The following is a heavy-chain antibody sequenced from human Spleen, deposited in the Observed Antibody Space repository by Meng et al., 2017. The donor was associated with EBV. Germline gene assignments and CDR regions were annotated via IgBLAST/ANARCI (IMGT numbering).Heavy chain of an antibody. V-gene: IGHV1-2*02. CDR2: INPHSGDA. Sequence: QVQLVQSGAEVREPGASMKVSCKASGYSFFNYGINWVRQAPGQGLEWMGWINPHSGDAKYAQKFQGRVTMTRDTSISTVYMEVNRLTSDDTAVYYCARLDVDIAATIRDYWGQGTLVTVSS. CDR1: GYSFFNYG. J-gene: IGHJ4*02. D-gene: IGHD5-12*01. CDR3: ARLDVDIAATIRDY.